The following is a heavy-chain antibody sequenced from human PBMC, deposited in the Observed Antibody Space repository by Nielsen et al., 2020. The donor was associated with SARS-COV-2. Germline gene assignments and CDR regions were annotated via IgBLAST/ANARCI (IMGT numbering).Heavy chain of an antibody. J-gene: IGHJ1*01. CDR1: GFTFSDSF. CDR2: ISGSGSYT. V-gene: IGHV3-11*03. Sequence: GGSLRLSCTASGFTFSDSFMSWIRQAPGKGLEWVSYISGSGSYTNYADSLKGRFTISRDNAKNSLYLQMDSLRADDTAFYYCARSGHCNGGICYFTEYFQDWGRGTLVTVSS. CDR3: ARSGHCNGGICYFTEYFQD. D-gene: IGHD2-15*01.